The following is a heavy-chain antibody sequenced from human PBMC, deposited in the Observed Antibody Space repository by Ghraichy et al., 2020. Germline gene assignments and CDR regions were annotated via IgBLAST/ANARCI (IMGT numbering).Heavy chain of an antibody. CDR1: GYSFANYW. CDR2: IYPGDSDT. Sequence: GESLNISCKGSGYSFANYWIAWVRQMPGKGLEWMGIIYPGDSDTTYSPSFQGKVTISADKSISTAYLQWSSLKASDTAVYYCARRGDIVVVPDKLYYYYYGMDVWGQGTTVTVSS. V-gene: IGHV5-51*01. J-gene: IGHJ6*02. D-gene: IGHD2-2*01. CDR3: ARRGDIVVVPDKLYYYYYGMDV.